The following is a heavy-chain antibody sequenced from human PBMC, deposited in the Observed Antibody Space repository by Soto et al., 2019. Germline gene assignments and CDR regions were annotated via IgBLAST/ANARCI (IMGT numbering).Heavy chain of an antibody. CDR2: IIPIFGTA. J-gene: IGHJ4*02. CDR1: GGTFSSYA. V-gene: IGHV1-69*13. CDR3: ASAATYYYDSSGYYVDY. Sequence: SVKVSCKASGGTFSSYAISWARQAPGQGLEWMGGIIPIFGTANYAQKFQGRVTITADESTSTAYMELSSLRSEDTAVYYCASAATYYYDSSGYYVDYWGQGTLVTVSS. D-gene: IGHD3-22*01.